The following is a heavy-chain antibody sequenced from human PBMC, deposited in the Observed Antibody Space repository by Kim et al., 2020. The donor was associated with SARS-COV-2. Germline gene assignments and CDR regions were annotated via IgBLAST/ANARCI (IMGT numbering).Heavy chain of an antibody. D-gene: IGHD6-19*01. Sequence: YAQKFQGRVTMTRDTSTSTVYMELSSLRSEDTAVYYCARAVAAPLWLDYWGQGTLVTVSS. CDR3: ARAVAAPLWLDY. V-gene: IGHV1-46*01. J-gene: IGHJ4*02.